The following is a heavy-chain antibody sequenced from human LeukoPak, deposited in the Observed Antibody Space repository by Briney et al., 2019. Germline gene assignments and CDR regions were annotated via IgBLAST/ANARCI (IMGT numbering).Heavy chain of an antibody. V-gene: IGHV3-30*02. CDR2: IRYDGSNK. Sequence: PGGSLRLSCAASGFTFSSYGMHWVRQAPGKGLEWVAFIRYDGSNKYYAGSVKGRFTISRDNSKNSLYLQMNSLRAEDTALYYCAKDFGGTSRVYYYYYMDVWGKGTTVTVSS. J-gene: IGHJ6*03. CDR1: GFTFSSYG. D-gene: IGHD1-26*01. CDR3: AKDFGGTSRVYYYYYMDV.